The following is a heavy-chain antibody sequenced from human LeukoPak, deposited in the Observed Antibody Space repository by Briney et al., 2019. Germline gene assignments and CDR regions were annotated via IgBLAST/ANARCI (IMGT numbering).Heavy chain of an antibody. D-gene: IGHD4-17*01. CDR2: IYTSGST. Sequence: SETLSLTCTVSGGSISSYYWSWIRQPAGKGLEWIGRIYTSGSTNYNPSLKSRVTISVDTSKNQFSLKLSSVTAADTAVYYCARMTTDYYYYYYMDVWGKGTTVTVSS. J-gene: IGHJ6*03. CDR3: ARMTTDYYYYYYMDV. V-gene: IGHV4-4*07. CDR1: GGSISSYY.